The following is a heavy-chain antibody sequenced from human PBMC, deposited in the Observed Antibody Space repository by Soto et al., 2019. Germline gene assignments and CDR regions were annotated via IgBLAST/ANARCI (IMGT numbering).Heavy chain of an antibody. CDR1: GCSISSNNYR. CDR2: INHSGST. J-gene: IGHJ4*02. Sequence: SETLSLTCTVSGCSISSNNYRWSWIRQPPGKGLEWIGEINHSGSTNYNPSLKSRVTISVDTSKNQFSLKLSSVTAADTAVYYCARVGYYDSSGYHWGQGTLVTVSS. CDR3: ARVGYYDSSGYH. D-gene: IGHD3-22*01. V-gene: IGHV4-39*07.